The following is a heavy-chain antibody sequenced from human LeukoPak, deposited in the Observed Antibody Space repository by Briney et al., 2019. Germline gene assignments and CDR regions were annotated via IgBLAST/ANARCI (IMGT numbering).Heavy chain of an antibody. CDR2: IKEDGSEK. J-gene: IGHJ4*02. CDR1: GFTFSNYW. CDR3: ASGRQLGY. D-gene: IGHD6-13*01. Sequence: AGGFLRLSCAASGFTFSNYWMSWVRQAPGKGLEWVANIKEDGSEKYYVDSVKGRFTISRDNARNSLYLQMNSLRAEDTAVYYCASGRQLGYWGQGTLVTVSS. V-gene: IGHV3-7*01.